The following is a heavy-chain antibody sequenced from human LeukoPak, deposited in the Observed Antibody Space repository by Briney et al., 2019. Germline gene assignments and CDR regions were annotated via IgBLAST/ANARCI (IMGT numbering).Heavy chain of an antibody. Sequence: SETLSLTCTVSGGSISTYYWSWIRQPPGKGLEWIGYIFYSGGTNYNPSLKSRVTISVDTSKNQFSQRLSSVTAADTAVYYCARHRPRTEIGYAFDIWGQGTVVIVSS. J-gene: IGHJ3*02. CDR1: GGSISTYY. V-gene: IGHV4-59*08. CDR3: ARHRPRTEIGYAFDI. CDR2: IFYSGGT. D-gene: IGHD5-24*01.